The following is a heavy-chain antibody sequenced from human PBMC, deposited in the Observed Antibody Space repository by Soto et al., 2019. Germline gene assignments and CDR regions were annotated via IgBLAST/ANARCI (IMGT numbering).Heavy chain of an antibody. CDR3: ARDYYDFWSGYSSQLWFDP. V-gene: IGHV1-18*04. CDR1: GYTFTSYG. Sequence: ASVKVSCKASGYTFTSYGISWVRQAPGQGLEWMGWISAYNGNTNYAQKLQGRVTMTTDTSTSTAYMELRSLRSDDTAVYYCARDYYDFWSGYSSQLWFDPWGQGTLVTVSP. J-gene: IGHJ5*02. CDR2: ISAYNGNT. D-gene: IGHD3-3*01.